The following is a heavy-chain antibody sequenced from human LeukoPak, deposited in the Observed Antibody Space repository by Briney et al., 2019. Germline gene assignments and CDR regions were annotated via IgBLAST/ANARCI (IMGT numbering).Heavy chain of an antibody. J-gene: IGHJ3*02. CDR3: AKDERGSSSGRDQLNAFDI. CDR1: GFTFSSYA. CDR2: ISGSGGST. Sequence: PGGSLRLSCAASGFTFSSYAMSWVRQAPGKGLEWVSAISGSGGSTYYADSVKGRFTISRDNSKNTLYLQMNSLRAEDTAVYYCAKDERGSSSGRDQLNAFDIWGQGTMVTVSS. D-gene: IGHD6-6*01. V-gene: IGHV3-23*01.